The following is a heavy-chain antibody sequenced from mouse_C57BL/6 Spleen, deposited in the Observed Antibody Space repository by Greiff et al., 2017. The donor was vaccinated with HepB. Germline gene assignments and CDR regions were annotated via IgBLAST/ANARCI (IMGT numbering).Heavy chain of an antibody. Sequence: SLPFLFSPSHILSITFTFSFFSLTIYFVDFFLHPPLNFLYLLVVIWGGGSTNYNSALMSRLSISKDNSKSQVFLKMNSLQTDDTAMYYCAKHKDYYGSSYDAMDYWGQGTSVTVSS. J-gene: IGHJ4*01. CDR2: IWGGGST. CDR3: AKHKDYYGSSYDAMDY. V-gene: IGHV2-9*01. D-gene: IGHD1-1*01. CDR1: FFSLTIYF.